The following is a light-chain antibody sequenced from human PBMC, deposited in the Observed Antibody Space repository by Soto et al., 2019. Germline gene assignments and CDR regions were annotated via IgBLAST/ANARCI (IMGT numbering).Light chain of an antibody. CDR1: SSDAGAFGF. CDR3: CSGADSIAWV. Sequence: QSALAQPRSVSGSPGQSVTISCTRTSSDAGAFGFVSWFQQHPGKAPKLIMYYTSERPSGVPDRFSGSKSGNTVSLTISGLQAEDEADYYCCSGADSIAWVFGGGPKLTVL. CDR2: YTS. V-gene: IGLV2-11*01. J-gene: IGLJ3*02.